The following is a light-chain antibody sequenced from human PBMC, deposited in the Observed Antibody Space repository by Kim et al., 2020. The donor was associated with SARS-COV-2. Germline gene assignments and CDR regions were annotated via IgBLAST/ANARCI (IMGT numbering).Light chain of an antibody. CDR2: SAS. J-gene: IGKJ5*01. V-gene: IGKV1-9*01. Sequence: DIQLTQSPSFLPASVGDRVTITCRASPGISSSLAWYQQKPGKAPRLLIYSASTLQGGVPSRFSGGGSGTEFTFTITNLQPDDFATYYCQQLSGYPITFGQGTRLEIK. CDR1: PGISSS. CDR3: QQLSGYPIT.